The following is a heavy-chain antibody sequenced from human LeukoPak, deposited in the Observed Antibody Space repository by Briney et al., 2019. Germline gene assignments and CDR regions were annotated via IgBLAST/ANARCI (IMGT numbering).Heavy chain of an antibody. D-gene: IGHD6-13*01. J-gene: IGHJ4*02. Sequence: AGGSLRLSCAASGFTFSSYRMSWVRQAPGKGLEWVANIKQDGSEKYYGDSVKGRLTISRDNAKNSLYLQMNSLRAEDTAVYYCARDSSSSWYHFDYWGQGTLVTVSS. CDR2: IKQDGSEK. V-gene: IGHV3-7*03. CDR3: ARDSSSSWYHFDY. CDR1: GFTFSSYR.